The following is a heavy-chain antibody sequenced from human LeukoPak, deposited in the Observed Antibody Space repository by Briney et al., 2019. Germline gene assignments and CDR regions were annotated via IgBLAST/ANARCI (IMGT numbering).Heavy chain of an antibody. Sequence: PSETLSLTCAVYGGSFSGYYWSWIRQPPGKGLEWIGEINHSGSTNYNPSLKSRVTMSVDTSKNQFSLKLSSVTAADTAVYYCARVRDTYYYDSSGQQFDYWGQGTLVTVSS. D-gene: IGHD3-22*01. CDR3: ARVRDTYYYDSSGQQFDY. J-gene: IGHJ4*02. V-gene: IGHV4-34*01. CDR1: GGSFSGYY. CDR2: INHSGST.